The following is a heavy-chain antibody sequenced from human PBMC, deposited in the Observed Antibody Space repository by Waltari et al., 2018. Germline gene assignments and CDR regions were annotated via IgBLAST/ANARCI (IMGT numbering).Heavy chain of an antibody. Sequence: EVHLVESGGGLVHPGGSVRLSCVGSGFTFSSYAMGWVRRAPGKGVEGIAGSRGSGTDIYSAASVKGRFTISRDNSKNTVFLEMRSLTADDSAFYFGAKDGWGGAYDSWGQGTLVTVSS. CDR3: AKDGWGGAYDS. V-gene: IGHV3-23*04. J-gene: IGHJ4*02. D-gene: IGHD5-12*01. CDR1: GFTFSSYA. CDR2: SRGSGTDI.